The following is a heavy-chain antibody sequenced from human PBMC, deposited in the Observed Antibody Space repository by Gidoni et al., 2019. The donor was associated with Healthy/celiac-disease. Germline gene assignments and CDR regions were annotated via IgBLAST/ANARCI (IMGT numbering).Heavy chain of an antibody. CDR2: IYYSGST. Sequence: QLQLQESGPGLVKPSETLSLTCTVSGGSISSSSYYWGWIRQPPGKGLEWIGSIYYSGSTYYNPSLKRRVTISVDTSKNQFSLKLSSVTAADTAVYYCAISATERTYYYDSSGYYYFDYWGQGTLVTVSS. V-gene: IGHV4-39*01. D-gene: IGHD3-22*01. CDR1: GGSISSSSYY. J-gene: IGHJ4*02. CDR3: AISATERTYYYDSSGYYYFDY.